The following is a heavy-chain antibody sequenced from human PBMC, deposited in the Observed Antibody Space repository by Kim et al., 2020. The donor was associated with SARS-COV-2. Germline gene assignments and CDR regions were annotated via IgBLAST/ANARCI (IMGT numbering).Heavy chain of an antibody. CDR1: GFTFSSYS. CDR3: ARDRYSSSWYGDWYFDL. D-gene: IGHD6-13*01. Sequence: GGSLRLSCAASGFTFSSYSMNWVRQAPGKGLEWVSSISSSSYIYYADSVKGRFTISRDNAKNSLYLQMNSLRAEDTAVYYCARDRYSSSWYGDWYFDLWGRGTLVTVSS. CDR2: ISSSSYI. J-gene: IGHJ2*01. V-gene: IGHV3-21*01.